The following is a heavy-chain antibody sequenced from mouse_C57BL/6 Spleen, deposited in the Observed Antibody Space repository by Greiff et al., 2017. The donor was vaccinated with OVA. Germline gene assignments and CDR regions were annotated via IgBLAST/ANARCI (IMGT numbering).Heavy chain of an antibody. CDR2: IRLKSDNYAT. CDR3: TAWSFDY. CDR1: GFTFSNYW. Sequence: EVKVEESGGGLVQPGGSMKLSCVASGFTFSNYWMNWVRQSPEKGLEWVAQIRLKSDNYATHYAESVKGRFTISRDDSKSSVYLQMNNLRAEDTGIYYCTAWSFDYWGQGTTLTVSS. V-gene: IGHV6-3*01. J-gene: IGHJ2*01.